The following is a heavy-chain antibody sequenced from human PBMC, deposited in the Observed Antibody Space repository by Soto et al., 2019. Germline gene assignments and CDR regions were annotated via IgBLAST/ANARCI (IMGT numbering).Heavy chain of an antibody. V-gene: IGHV5-51*01. CDR3: ARFLRYFDWLHNQFGEDYGMDV. J-gene: IGHJ6*02. Sequence: GESLKIPCKGSGYSFTSYWIGWVRQMPGKGLEWMGIIYPGDSDTRYSPSFQGQVTISADKSISTAYLQWSSLKAPDTAMYYCARFLRYFDWLHNQFGEDYGMDVWGQGTTVTVSS. CDR2: IYPGDSDT. D-gene: IGHD3-9*01. CDR1: GYSFTSYW.